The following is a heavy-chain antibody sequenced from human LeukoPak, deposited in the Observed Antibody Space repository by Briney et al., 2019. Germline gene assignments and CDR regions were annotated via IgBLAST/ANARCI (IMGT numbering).Heavy chain of an antibody. J-gene: IGHJ4*02. Sequence: EGSLRLSCAASGFTFSNYWMTWVRQAPGKGLEWVANIKQDGSTKYYVDSVKGRFTISRDNAKNSVYLQMNSLRVEDTAVYHCARIGYSSSSLDYWGQGTLVTVSS. V-gene: IGHV3-7*01. CDR2: IKQDGSTK. CDR3: ARIGYSSSSLDY. D-gene: IGHD6-13*01. CDR1: GFTFSNYW.